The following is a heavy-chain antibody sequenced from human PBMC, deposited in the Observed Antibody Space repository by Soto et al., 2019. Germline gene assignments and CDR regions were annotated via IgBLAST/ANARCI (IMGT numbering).Heavy chain of an antibody. CDR1: GGSISSYY. V-gene: IGHV4-59*01. J-gene: IGHJ3*02. CDR2: IYYSGST. CDR3: AREGEYCSSTSCYTFAAFDI. D-gene: IGHD2-2*02. Sequence: SETLSLTCTVSGGSISSYYWSWIRQPPGKGLEWIGYIYYSGSTNYNPSLKSLFTISVDTSKNQFSLKLSSVTAADTAVYYCAREGEYCSSTSCYTFAAFDIWGQGTMVTVSS.